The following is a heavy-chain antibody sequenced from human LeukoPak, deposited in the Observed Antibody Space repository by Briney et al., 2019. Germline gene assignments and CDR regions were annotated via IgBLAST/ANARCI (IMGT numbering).Heavy chain of an antibody. Sequence: SETLSLTCTVSGYSISSGYYWGWIRQPPGKGLEWIGSIYHSGSTYYNPSLKSRVTISVDTSKNQFSLKLSSVTAADTAVYYCARNTAMAMDVWGKGTTVTISS. V-gene: IGHV4-38-2*02. CDR3: ARNTAMAMDV. CDR2: IYHSGST. D-gene: IGHD5-18*01. J-gene: IGHJ6*04. CDR1: GYSISSGYY.